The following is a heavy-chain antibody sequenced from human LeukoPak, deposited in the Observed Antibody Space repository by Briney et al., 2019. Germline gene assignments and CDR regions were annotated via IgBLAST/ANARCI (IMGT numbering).Heavy chain of an antibody. J-gene: IGHJ3*02. CDR3: ARVKLGNWNYSFYAFDI. CDR2: IIPIFGTA. CDR1: GYTFTSYA. Sequence: GASVKVSCKASGYTFTSYAISWVRQAPGQGLEWMGGIIPIFGTANYAQKFQGRVTITADESTSTAYMELSSLRSEDTAVYYCARVKLGNWNYSFYAFDIWGQGTMVTVSS. D-gene: IGHD1-7*01. V-gene: IGHV1-69*13.